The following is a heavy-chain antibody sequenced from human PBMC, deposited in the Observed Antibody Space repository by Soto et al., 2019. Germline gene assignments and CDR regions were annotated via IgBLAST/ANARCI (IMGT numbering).Heavy chain of an antibody. V-gene: IGHV3-74*01. CDR2: IKTDGTYA. CDR1: GFTFSTYW. J-gene: IGHJ4*02. D-gene: IGHD3-22*01. Sequence: EVQLVESGGDLVQPGGSLRLSCAASGFTFSTYWMHWVRQAPGKGLLWVSRIKTDGTYATYADSVKGRFTISRDNAKNTLYLQMNSLRVEDVAVYCCAAGGSGYYANWGQGTLVTVSS. CDR3: AAGGSGYYAN.